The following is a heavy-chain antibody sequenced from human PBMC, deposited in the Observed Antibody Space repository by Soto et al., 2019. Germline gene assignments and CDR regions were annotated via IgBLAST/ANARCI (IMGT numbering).Heavy chain of an antibody. D-gene: IGHD6-19*01. Sequence: GYSFTNYWISWVRQMPGKGLEWMGIIYPGDSDARYSPSFAGQVTISVDKSITTAYLHWSSLEASDSAVYYCARQGDMAATPADAFDIWGQGTLVTVSS. V-gene: IGHV5-51*01. CDR3: ARQGDMAATPADAFDI. J-gene: IGHJ3*02. CDR1: GYSFTNYW. CDR2: IYPGDSDA.